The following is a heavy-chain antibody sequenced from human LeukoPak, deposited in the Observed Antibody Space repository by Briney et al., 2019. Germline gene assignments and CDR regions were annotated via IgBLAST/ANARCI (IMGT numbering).Heavy chain of an antibody. D-gene: IGHD5-18*01. J-gene: IGHJ4*02. CDR1: GFTFSSYA. Sequence: GRSLRLSCAASGFTFSSYAMHWVRQAPGKGLEWVAVISYDGSNKYYADSVKGRFTISRDNSKNTLYLQMNSLRAEDTAVYYCARTSRDTGMDYWGQGTLVTVSS. V-gene: IGHV3-30*04. CDR3: ARTSRDTGMDY. CDR2: ISYDGSNK.